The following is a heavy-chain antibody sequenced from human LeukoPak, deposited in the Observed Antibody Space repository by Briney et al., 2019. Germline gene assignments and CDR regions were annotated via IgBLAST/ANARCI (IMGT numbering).Heavy chain of an antibody. Sequence: GGSLRLSCAASGFTFSSYWMSWVRQAPGKGLEWVANIKQDGSEKYYVDSVKGRFTISRDNAKNSLYLQMNSLRAEDTAVYYCAKPGYYYDSSGYYYGPFANWGQGTLVTVSS. CDR1: GFTFSSYW. V-gene: IGHV3-7*03. CDR2: IKQDGSEK. J-gene: IGHJ4*02. CDR3: AKPGYYYDSSGYYYGPFAN. D-gene: IGHD3-22*01.